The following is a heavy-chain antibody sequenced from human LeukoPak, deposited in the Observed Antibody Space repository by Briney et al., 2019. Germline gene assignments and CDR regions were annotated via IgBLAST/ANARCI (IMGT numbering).Heavy chain of an antibody. J-gene: IGHJ4*02. V-gene: IGHV3-73*01. Sequence: GGSLRLSCAASGFTFSGSAMHWVRQASGKGLEWVGRIRGKANSYATAYAASVKGRFTISRDDSKNTAYPQMNSLKTEDTAVYYCTRLDYGGNYTPLDYWGQGTLVTVSS. CDR3: TRLDYGGNYTPLDY. CDR1: GFTFSGSA. D-gene: IGHD4/OR15-4a*01. CDR2: IRGKANSYAT.